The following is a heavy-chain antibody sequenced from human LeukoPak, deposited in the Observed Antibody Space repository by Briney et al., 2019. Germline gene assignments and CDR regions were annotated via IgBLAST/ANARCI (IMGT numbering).Heavy chain of an antibody. CDR2: INPNSGGT. V-gene: IGHV1-2*02. J-gene: IGHJ4*02. D-gene: IGHD2-2*01. Sequence: ASVKVSCKASGYTFTGYYMHWVRQAPGQGLEWMGWINPNSGGTNYAQKFQGRVTMTRDTSISTAYMELSRLRSDDTAVYYCATDRGYCSSTSCYGSDFDYWGQGTLVTASS. CDR3: ATDRGYCSSTSCYGSDFDY. CDR1: GYTFTGYY.